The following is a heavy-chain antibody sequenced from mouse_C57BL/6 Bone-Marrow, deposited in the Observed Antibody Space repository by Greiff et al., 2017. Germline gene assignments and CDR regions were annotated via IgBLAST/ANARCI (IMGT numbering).Heavy chain of an antibody. CDR3: GRLRPFYYAMDY. Sequence: VKLQESGPGLVQPSQSLSITCTVSGFSLTSYGVHWVRQSPGKGLEWLGVIWRGGSTDYNAAFMSRLSITKDNSKSQVFFKMNSLQADDTAIYYSGRLRPFYYAMDYWGQGTSVTVSS. D-gene: IGHD2-4*01. J-gene: IGHJ4*01. V-gene: IGHV2-5*01. CDR2: IWRGGST. CDR1: GFSLTSYG.